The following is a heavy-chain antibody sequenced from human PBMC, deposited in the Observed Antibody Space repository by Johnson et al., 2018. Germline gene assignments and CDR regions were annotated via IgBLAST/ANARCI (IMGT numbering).Heavy chain of an antibody. CDR2: ISYDGSNK. V-gene: IGHV3-30*18. D-gene: IGHD3-3*01. J-gene: IGHJ4*02. CDR1: GFAFSSYG. Sequence: VQLVESGGGVVQPGRSLRLSCAASGFAFSSYGLHWVRQAPGKGLEWVAVISYDGSNKYYADSVKGRFTISRDNSKNTLYLQMNSLRSEDTAVYYCVKPQFLEWLLFDYWGQGTLVTVSS. CDR3: VKPQFLEWLLFDY.